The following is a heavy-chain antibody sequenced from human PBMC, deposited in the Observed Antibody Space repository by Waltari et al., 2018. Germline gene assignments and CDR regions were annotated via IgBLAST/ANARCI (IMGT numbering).Heavy chain of an antibody. V-gene: IGHV5-51*01. CDR2: IYPGDSDT. J-gene: IGHJ6*02. Sequence: EVQLVQSGAEVKKPGESLKISCKGSGYSFTSYWIGWVRPMPGKGLEWMGIIYPGDSDTRYSPSFQGQVTISADKSISTAYLQWSSLKASDTAMYYCARGRFWSGYYYYYGMDVWGQGTTVTVSS. CDR3: ARGRFWSGYYYYYGMDV. CDR1: GYSFTSYW. D-gene: IGHD3-3*01.